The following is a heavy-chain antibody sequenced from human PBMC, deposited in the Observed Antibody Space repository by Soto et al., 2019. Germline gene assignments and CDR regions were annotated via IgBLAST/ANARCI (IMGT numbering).Heavy chain of an antibody. V-gene: IGHV4-59*01. CDR2: IYYSGST. Sequence: SETQSLTCTVSGGSILSYYWSWIRQPPGKGLEWIGYIYYSGSTNYNPSLKSRVTISVDTSKNQFSLKLSSVTAADTAVYYCATFPYDILTGYPYWGQGTLVTVSS. D-gene: IGHD3-9*01. J-gene: IGHJ4*02. CDR1: GGSILSYY. CDR3: ATFPYDILTGYPY.